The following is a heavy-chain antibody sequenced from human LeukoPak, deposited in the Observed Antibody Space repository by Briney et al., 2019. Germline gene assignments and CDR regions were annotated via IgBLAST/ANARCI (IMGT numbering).Heavy chain of an antibody. CDR1: GGSISSGGYY. Sequence: KPSQTLSLTCTVSGGSISSGGYYWSWIRQHPGKGLEWIGYIYYSGSTYYNPSLKSRVTISVDTSKNQFSLKLSSVTAADTALYYCARLGYCSSASCGPLDYWGQGTLVTVSS. J-gene: IGHJ4*02. CDR3: ARLGYCSSASCGPLDY. V-gene: IGHV4-31*03. D-gene: IGHD2-2*01. CDR2: IYYSGST.